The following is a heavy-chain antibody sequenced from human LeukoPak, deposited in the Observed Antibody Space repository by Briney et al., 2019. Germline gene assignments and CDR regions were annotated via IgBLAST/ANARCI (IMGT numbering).Heavy chain of an antibody. J-gene: IGHJ4*02. V-gene: IGHV1-69*13. CDR3: ARTLSLDGYNHFDF. CDR1: GGTFSSYA. D-gene: IGHD5-24*01. CDR2: IMTIFGSA. Sequence: SVKVSCKASGGTFSSYAICWVRQAPGQGLEWMGGIMTIFGSANYAQKFQGRLTITADESTSTTYMEPSSLRSEDTAVYYCARTLSLDGYNHFDFWGQGTLVTVSS.